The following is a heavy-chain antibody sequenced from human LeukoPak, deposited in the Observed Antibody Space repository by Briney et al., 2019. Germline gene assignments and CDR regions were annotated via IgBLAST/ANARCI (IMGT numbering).Heavy chain of an antibody. Sequence: SQTLSLTCTVSDDSINSGDYYWSWIRQPPGKGLEWIGNIYNSGSTFYNSSFKSRVTMSVDTSKNQFSLKLNSVTAADTALYYCARDLGSSSDDWGQGTLVTVSS. CDR3: ARDLGSSSDD. CDR2: IYNSGST. J-gene: IGHJ4*02. V-gene: IGHV4-30-4*01. D-gene: IGHD6-6*01. CDR1: DDSINSGDYY.